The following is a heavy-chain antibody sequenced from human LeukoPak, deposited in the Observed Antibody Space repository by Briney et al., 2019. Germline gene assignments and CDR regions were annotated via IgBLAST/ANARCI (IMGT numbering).Heavy chain of an antibody. CDR1: GFTFSSYA. D-gene: IGHD5-24*01. J-gene: IGHJ4*02. CDR2: ISYDGSNN. CDR3: AREYSGSNYFDY. Sequence: GGSLRLSCAASGFTFSSYAMHWVRQAPGKGLEWVAVISYDGSNNYYADSVKGRFTISRDNSKNTLYLQMNSLRAEDTAVYYCAREYSGSNYFDYWGQGTLVTVSS. V-gene: IGHV3-30-3*01.